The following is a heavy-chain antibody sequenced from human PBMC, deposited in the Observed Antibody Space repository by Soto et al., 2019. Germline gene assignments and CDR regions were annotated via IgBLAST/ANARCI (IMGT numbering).Heavy chain of an antibody. D-gene: IGHD4-17*01. CDR2: ISGYNGNT. J-gene: IGHJ3*02. CDR3: ARESATTHDGFDI. V-gene: IGHV1-18*01. CDR1: GYTFTSYD. Sequence: QVQVVQSGAEVKKPGASVKVSCKTSGYTFTSYDISWVRQAPGQGLEWMGWISGYNGNTNYAHKLQGRVTMTTDTSTSTAYLELRSLRSDDTAVYYCARESATTHDGFDIWGQGTMVIVSS.